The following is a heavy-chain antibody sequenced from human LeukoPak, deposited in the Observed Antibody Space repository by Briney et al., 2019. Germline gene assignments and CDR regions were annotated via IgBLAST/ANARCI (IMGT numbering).Heavy chain of an antibody. J-gene: IGHJ6*03. V-gene: IGHV1-46*01. CDR2: ITTSGGST. CDR1: GYTFTSYY. Sequence: GASVKVSCKASGYTFTSYYMHWVRQAPGQGLEWMGIITTSGGSTSYAQKFQGRVTMTRDMSTSTVYMELSSLRSEDTAVYYCAAGLLWFGELSPKYYYYYMDVWGKGTTVTVSS. D-gene: IGHD3-10*01. CDR3: AAGLLWFGELSPKYYYYYMDV.